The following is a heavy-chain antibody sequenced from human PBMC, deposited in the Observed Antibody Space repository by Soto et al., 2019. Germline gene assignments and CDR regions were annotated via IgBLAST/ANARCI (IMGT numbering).Heavy chain of an antibody. D-gene: IGHD6-25*01. CDR3: ARGADGDY. V-gene: IGHV1-18*01. CDR1: GYTFTSYD. J-gene: IGHJ4*02. Sequence: ASVKVSCKASGYTFTSYDSNWVRQATGQGLEWVGWISTYNGNTNFAQKLQDRVTLTTDTSTSTAYMELSSLRSDDTAVYYCARGADGDYWGQGTLVTVSS. CDR2: ISTYNGNT.